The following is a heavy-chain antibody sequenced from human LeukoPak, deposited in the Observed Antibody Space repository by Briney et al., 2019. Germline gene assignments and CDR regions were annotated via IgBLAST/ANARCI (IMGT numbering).Heavy chain of an antibody. CDR1: GGTFSSYA. V-gene: IGHV1-69*04. CDR3: ARGYCSSTSCFLDY. J-gene: IGHJ4*02. D-gene: IGHD2-2*01. CDR2: IIPILGIA. Sequence: SVKVSCKASGGTFSSYAISWVRQAPGQGLEWMGRIIPILGIANYAQKFQGRVTITTDESTSTACMELTSLRSEDTAVYYCARGYCSSTSCFLDYWGQGTLVTVSS.